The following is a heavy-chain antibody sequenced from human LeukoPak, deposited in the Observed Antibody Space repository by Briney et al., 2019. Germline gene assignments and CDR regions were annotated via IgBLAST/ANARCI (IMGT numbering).Heavy chain of an antibody. CDR3: ARGPTFGVVIIDYYYYYMDV. V-gene: IGHV1-69*13. CDR2: IIPIFGTA. CDR1: GGTFSSYA. J-gene: IGHJ6*03. Sequence: SVKVSCKASGGTFSSYAISWVRQAPGQGLEWMGRIIPIFGTANYAQKFQGRVTITADESTSTAYMELSSLRSEDTAVYYCARGPTFGVVIIDYYYYYMDVWGKGTTVTVSS. D-gene: IGHD3-3*01.